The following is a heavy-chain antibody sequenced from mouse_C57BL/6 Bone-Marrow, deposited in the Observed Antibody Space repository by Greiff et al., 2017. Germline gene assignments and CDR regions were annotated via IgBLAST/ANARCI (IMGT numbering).Heavy chain of an antibody. D-gene: IGHD2-10*02. Sequence: VQLVESGAELARPGASVKLSCKASGYTFTSYGISWVKQRTGQGLEWIGEIYPRSGNTYYNEKFKGKATLTADNSSSTAYMELRSLTSEDSAVYFCARSGYCNHYAMDYWGQGTSVTVSS. J-gene: IGHJ4*01. V-gene: IGHV1-81*01. CDR3: ARSGYCNHYAMDY. CDR2: IYPRSGNT. CDR1: GYTFTSYG.